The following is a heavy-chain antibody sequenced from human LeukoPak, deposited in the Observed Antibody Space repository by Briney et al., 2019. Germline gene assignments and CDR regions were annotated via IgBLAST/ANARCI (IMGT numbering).Heavy chain of an antibody. Sequence: GGSLRLSCAASGFTFSTFAMSWVRQAPGKGLEWVSAISASDTSTYYADSVKGRFTISRDNSKNTLYLQMNSLRAEDTAVYYFAKARATFYYFDCWGQGTLVTVSS. CDR2: ISASDTST. CDR1: GFTFSTFA. J-gene: IGHJ4*02. CDR3: AKARATFYYFDC. V-gene: IGHV3-23*01. D-gene: IGHD3-16*01.